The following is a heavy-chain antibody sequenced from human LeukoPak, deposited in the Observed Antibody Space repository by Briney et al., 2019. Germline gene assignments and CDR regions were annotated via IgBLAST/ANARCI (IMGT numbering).Heavy chain of an antibody. CDR1: GFTFSSYD. Sequence: GGSLRLSCAASGFTFSSYDMHWVRQAPGKGLEWVSAIGTAGDTYYPGSVKGRFTISRENAKNSLYLQMNSLRAGDTAVYYCARSGRDDDAFDIWGQGTMVTVSS. J-gene: IGHJ3*02. D-gene: IGHD3-10*01. V-gene: IGHV3-13*01. CDR2: IGTAGDT. CDR3: ARSGRDDDAFDI.